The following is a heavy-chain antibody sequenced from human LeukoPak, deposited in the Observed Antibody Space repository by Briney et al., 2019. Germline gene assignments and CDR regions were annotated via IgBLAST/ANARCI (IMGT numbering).Heavy chain of an antibody. CDR3: ARDPSSSSWYTFDP. CDR1: GLTFSSHW. CDR2: ITNDGSST. V-gene: IGHV3-74*01. J-gene: IGHJ5*02. Sequence: GGSLRLSCAASGLTFSSHWMHWVRQAPGKGLVWVSRITNDGSSTTYADSVKGRFTISRDNAKNMLYLQMNSLRAEDTAVYYCARDPSSSSWYTFDPWGQGTLVTVSS. D-gene: IGHD6-13*01.